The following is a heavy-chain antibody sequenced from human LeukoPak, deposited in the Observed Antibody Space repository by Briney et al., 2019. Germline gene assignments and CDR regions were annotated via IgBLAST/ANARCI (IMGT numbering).Heavy chain of an antibody. V-gene: IGHV4-59*01. CDR1: GGSINNYY. Sequence: SETLSLTCTVSGGSINNYYWSWIRQPPGKGLEWIGYIYYRGSTNYNPSLKSRVTFSVDPSKNQLSLKLNSVTAADTAVYYCARGGDYGDLRYFDYWGQGTLVTVSS. CDR2: IYYRGST. D-gene: IGHD4-17*01. J-gene: IGHJ4*02. CDR3: ARGGDYGDLRYFDY.